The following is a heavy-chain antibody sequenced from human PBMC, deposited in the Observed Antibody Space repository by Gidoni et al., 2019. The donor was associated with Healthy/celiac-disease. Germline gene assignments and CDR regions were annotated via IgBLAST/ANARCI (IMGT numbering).Heavy chain of an antibody. CDR3: ARDIVGATQYYFDY. Sequence: EVQLVESGGGLVKPGGSLRLSCAASGFTFSSYSMNWVRQAPGKGLEWVSSISSSSSYIYYADSVKGRFTISRDNAKNSLYLQMNSLRAEDTAVYYCARDIVGATQYYFDYWGQGTLVTVSS. V-gene: IGHV3-21*01. CDR1: GFTFSSYS. J-gene: IGHJ4*02. D-gene: IGHD1-26*01. CDR2: ISSSSSYI.